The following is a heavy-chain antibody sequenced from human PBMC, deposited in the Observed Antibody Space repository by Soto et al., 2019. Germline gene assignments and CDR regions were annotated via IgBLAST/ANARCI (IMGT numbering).Heavy chain of an antibody. CDR2: IYWDDDK. CDR3: AHSSGYCSSTSCYLGVLFYY. V-gene: IGHV2-5*02. J-gene: IGHJ4*02. Sequence: QITLKESGPTLVNPTQTLTLTCTFSGFSLSTSGVGVGWIRQPPGKALEWLALIYWDDDKRYSPSLKSRLTITKDTSKNQVVLTMTNMDPVDTATYYCAHSSGYCSSTSCYLGVLFYYWGQGTLVTVSS. CDR1: GFSLSTSGVG. D-gene: IGHD2-2*01.